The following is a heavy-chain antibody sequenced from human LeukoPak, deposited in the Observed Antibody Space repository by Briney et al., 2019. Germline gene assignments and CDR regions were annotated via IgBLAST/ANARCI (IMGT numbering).Heavy chain of an antibody. D-gene: IGHD3-3*01. CDR1: GFTFGDYA. J-gene: IGHJ3*02. Sequence: GGSLRLSCTASGFTFGDYAMSWVRQAPGKGLEWVGFIRSKAYGGTTEYAASVKGRFTISRDDSKSIAYLQMNSLKTEDTAVYYCTRMARSAGAFDIWGQGTMVTVSS. CDR2: IRSKAYGGTT. CDR3: TRMARSAGAFDI. V-gene: IGHV3-49*04.